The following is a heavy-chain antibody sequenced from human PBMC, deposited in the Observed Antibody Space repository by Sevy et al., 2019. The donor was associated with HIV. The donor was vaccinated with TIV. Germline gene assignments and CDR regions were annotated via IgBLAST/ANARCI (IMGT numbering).Heavy chain of an antibody. CDR3: AKDHNLWSEGGFLHH. CDR2: LSYDGNNK. J-gene: IGHJ1*01. Sequence: GGSLRLSCAASGFTFSSYAIHWVRQAPGKGLEWVAVLSYDGNNKYYADSVKGRFTVSRDNSKNTLYVQMNSLRAEDTAVYYCAKDHNLWSEGGFLHHWGQGTLVTVSS. V-gene: IGHV3-30*18. CDR1: GFTFSSYA. D-gene: IGHD3-10*01.